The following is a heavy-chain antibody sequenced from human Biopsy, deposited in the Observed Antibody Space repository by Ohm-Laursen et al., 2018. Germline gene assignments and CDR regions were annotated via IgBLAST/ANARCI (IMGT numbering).Heavy chain of an antibody. CDR3: ARGDYFDSNGYFWFDP. D-gene: IGHD3-22*01. Sequence: TLSLTCTVSGGSISSGGSYWSSIRQRPGKGLVWIGHICNSANAYYNPSLKNLITLSGDTSKNQFSLKLNSVTAADAAVYYCARGDYFDSNGYFWFDPWGQGTLVTVSS. V-gene: IGHV4-31*01. CDR2: ICNSANA. CDR1: GGSISSGGSY. J-gene: IGHJ5*02.